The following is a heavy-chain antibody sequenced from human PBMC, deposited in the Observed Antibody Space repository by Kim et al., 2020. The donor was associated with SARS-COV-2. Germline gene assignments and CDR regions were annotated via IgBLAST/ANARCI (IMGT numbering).Heavy chain of an antibody. CDR2: IYYSGST. CDR1: GGSISSYY. D-gene: IGHD3-3*01. V-gene: IGHV4-59*01. Sequence: SETLSLTCTVSGGSISSYYWSWIRQPPGKGLEWIGYIYYSGSTNYNPSLMSRVTISVDTSKNQFSLKLSSVTAADTAVYYCARTPGITIFGVADNWFDPWGQGTLVTVSS. CDR3: ARTPGITIFGVADNWFDP. J-gene: IGHJ5*02.